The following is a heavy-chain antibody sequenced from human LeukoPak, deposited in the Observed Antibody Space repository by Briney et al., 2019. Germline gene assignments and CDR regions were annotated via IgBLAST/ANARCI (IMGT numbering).Heavy chain of an antibody. CDR3: ARDSRMTTVTTPTEYFQH. D-gene: IGHD4-17*01. CDR2: INPGDGST. J-gene: IGHJ1*01. V-gene: IGHV1-46*01. CDR1: GYTFTNYY. Sequence: ASVKVSCKTSGYTFTNYYMHWVRQAPGQGLEWMGIINPGDGSTSYAQKFQGRVTMTRDTSTSTVYMELSGLRSEDTAVYYCARDSRMTTVTTPTEYFQHWGQGTLVTVSP.